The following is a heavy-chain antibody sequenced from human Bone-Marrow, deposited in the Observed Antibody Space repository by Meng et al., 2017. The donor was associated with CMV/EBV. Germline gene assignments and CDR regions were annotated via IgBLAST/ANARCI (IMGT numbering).Heavy chain of an antibody. Sequence: GGSTNSGGYYWCWLRHPPGGGLECIGNIYYSGSTYYNPSLQSRLTISMDTSKNQFSLELTSVTAADTAIYYCARGRDYGCYNWFDPWGQGTLVTVSS. CDR1: GGSTNSGGYY. V-gene: IGHV4-31*02. D-gene: IGHD4-17*01. J-gene: IGHJ5*02. CDR2: IYYSGST. CDR3: ARGRDYGCYNWFDP.